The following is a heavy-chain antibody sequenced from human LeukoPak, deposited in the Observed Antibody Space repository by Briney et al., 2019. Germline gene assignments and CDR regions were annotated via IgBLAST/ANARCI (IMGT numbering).Heavy chain of an antibody. Sequence: GESLKISCKGSGYTFTMYWIGWVRQMPGKGLEWMGTTYPGDSDTIYSPSFQGQVTISADNSISTAFLQWTSLKASDTAIYYCARHLGEADAFDIWGHGTVVTVSS. V-gene: IGHV5-51*01. D-gene: IGHD3-10*01. CDR2: TYPGDSDT. J-gene: IGHJ3*02. CDR3: ARHLGEADAFDI. CDR1: GYTFTMYW.